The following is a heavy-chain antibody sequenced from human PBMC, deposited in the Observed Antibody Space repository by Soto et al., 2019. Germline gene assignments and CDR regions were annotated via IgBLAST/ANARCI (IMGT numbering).Heavy chain of an antibody. CDR1: GGSISSYY. V-gene: IGHV4-59*04. CDR2: IYYSGST. D-gene: IGHD2-2*01. Sequence: SETLSLTCTVSGGSISSYYWSWIRQPPEKGLEWIGNIYYSGSTYYNPSLQSRVTTSVDTSKNQFSLKLSSVIAADTAVYYCARFPGHCTSTSCYGYYVMDVWGQGTTVTVSS. J-gene: IGHJ6*02. CDR3: ARFPGHCTSTSCYGYYVMDV.